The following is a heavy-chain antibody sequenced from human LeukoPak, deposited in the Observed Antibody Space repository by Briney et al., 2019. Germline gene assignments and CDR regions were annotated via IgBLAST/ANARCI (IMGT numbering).Heavy chain of an antibody. V-gene: IGHV4-59*08. J-gene: IGHJ4*02. Sequence: SETLSLTRSVSGDSISSYYWSWIRQPPGKGLEWIGYIYYGRTTSYNPSLQSRVSMSVDTSQNQFSLKLTSVTAADTAVYYCARVLPVPYLLDSWGQGTHVTVSS. CDR2: IYYGRTT. CDR1: GDSISSYY. CDR3: ARVLPVPYLLDS. D-gene: IGHD2/OR15-2a*01.